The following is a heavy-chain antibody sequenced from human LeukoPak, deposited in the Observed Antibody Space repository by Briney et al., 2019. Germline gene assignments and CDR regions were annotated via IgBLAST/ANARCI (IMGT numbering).Heavy chain of an antibody. CDR3: ARHGASIAAAVDY. D-gene: IGHD6-13*01. CDR1: GGSISSYY. V-gene: IGHV4-4*09. J-gene: IGHJ4*02. CDR2: IYTSGST. Sequence: SETLSLTCTVSGGSISSYYWSWIRQPPGKGLEWIGYIYTSGSTNYNPSLKSRVTISVDTSKNQFSLKLSSVTAADTAVYYCARHGASIAAAVDYWGQGTLVTVSS.